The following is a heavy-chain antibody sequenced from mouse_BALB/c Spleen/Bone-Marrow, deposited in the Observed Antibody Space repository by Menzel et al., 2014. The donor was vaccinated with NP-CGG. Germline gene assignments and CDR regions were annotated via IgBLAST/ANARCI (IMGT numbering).Heavy chain of an antibody. CDR2: IYPYNGGT. D-gene: IGHD4-1*01. Sequence: EVQLLQLGPELVKPGASVKISCKTSGYTFTDYNMHWVKQSHGKSLEWIGYIYPYNGGTGYNQKFKSKATLTVDNSSSTAYMELRSLTSEDSAVYYCARLGRDYWGQGTTLTVSS. J-gene: IGHJ2*01. CDR1: GYTFTDYN. V-gene: IGHV1S29*02. CDR3: ARLGRDY.